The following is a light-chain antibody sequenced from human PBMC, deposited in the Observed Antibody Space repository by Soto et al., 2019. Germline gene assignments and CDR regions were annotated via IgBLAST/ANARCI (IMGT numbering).Light chain of an antibody. CDR2: DTS. Sequence: DIVMTQSTSTLSVSPGEGATHSCSASQSVGSNLAWYQQKPAQAPRLLIYDTSTRATGVPARFSGSRSGTEFTLTINSLQSEDFAVYYCQRYNNWPLTFGGGTKVDIK. CDR3: QRYNNWPLT. J-gene: IGKJ4*01. V-gene: IGKV3-15*01. CDR1: QSVGSN.